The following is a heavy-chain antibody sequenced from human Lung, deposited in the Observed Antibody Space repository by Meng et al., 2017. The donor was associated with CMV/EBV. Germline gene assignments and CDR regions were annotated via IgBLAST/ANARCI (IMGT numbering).Heavy chain of an antibody. D-gene: IGHD3-10*01. Sequence: ASTYVVTTYKIHWVRQAPGQMLEWMGWISGGKGDTKYSQKFQDRVTFTGNTSASTVYMEVRSLTPTDTAVYYCARGVLGAGSSTFDFWGQGSLVTVSS. CDR2: ISGGKGDT. CDR1: TYVVTTYK. J-gene: IGHJ4*02. CDR3: ARGVLGAGSSTFDF. V-gene: IGHV1-3*01.